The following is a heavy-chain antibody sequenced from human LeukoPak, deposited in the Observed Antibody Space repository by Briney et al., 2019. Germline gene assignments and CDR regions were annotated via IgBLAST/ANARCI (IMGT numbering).Heavy chain of an antibody. V-gene: IGHV3-48*01. D-gene: IGHD1-26*01. J-gene: IGHJ4*02. Sequence: GGSLRLSCAASGFTFSSYAMSWVRQAPGKGLEWVSYISSSSSTIYYADSVKGRFTISRDNAKNSLYLQMNSLRAEDTAVYYCARDSVGSYWDYFDYWGQGTLVTVSS. CDR1: GFTFSSYA. CDR3: ARDSVGSYWDYFDY. CDR2: ISSSSSTI.